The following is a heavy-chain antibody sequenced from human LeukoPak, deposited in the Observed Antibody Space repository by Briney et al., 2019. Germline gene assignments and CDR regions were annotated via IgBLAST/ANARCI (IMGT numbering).Heavy chain of an antibody. D-gene: IGHD4-23*01. CDR1: GDSIRSNNYY. V-gene: IGHV4-39*02. Sequence: SETLSLTCTVSGDSIRSNNYYWGWIRQPPGKGLEWIGSIYDTGSTYYNPSLKSRVIISVDTSKNQFSLKLSSVTAADTAVYYCARGESNSSLAGIWYAMDVWGQGTTVTVSS. J-gene: IGHJ6*02. CDR2: IYDTGST. CDR3: ARGESNSSLAGIWYAMDV.